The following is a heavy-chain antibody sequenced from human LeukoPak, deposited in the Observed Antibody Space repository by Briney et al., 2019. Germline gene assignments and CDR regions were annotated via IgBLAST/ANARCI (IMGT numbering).Heavy chain of an antibody. Sequence: PSETLSLTCTVSGGSISSGDYYWSWIRQPPGKGLEWIGYIYYSGSTYYNPSLKSRVTISVGTSKNQFSLKLSSVTAADTAVYYCARRGLDFWSGYYLPFDYWGQGTLVTVSS. CDR2: IYYSGST. V-gene: IGHV4-30-4*01. J-gene: IGHJ4*02. CDR1: GGSISSGDYY. CDR3: ARRGLDFWSGYYLPFDY. D-gene: IGHD3-3*01.